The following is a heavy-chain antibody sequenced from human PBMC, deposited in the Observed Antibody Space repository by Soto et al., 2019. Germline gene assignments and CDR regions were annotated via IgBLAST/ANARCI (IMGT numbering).Heavy chain of an antibody. CDR3: IHSRCGGDCLQSYASYYYYGMDV. CDR2: IYWDDDK. Sequence: SGPTPVNHAQTLTLTCTFSAFSLSTGGVGVGWIRQPPGKALEWFALIYWDDDKRYSPSLRSRLTITKYTSKNQVVLTMTNMNPVDTATYYCIHSRCGGDCLQSYASYYYYGMDVWGQGT. V-gene: IGHV2-5*02. D-gene: IGHD2-21*02. CDR1: AFSLSTGGVG. J-gene: IGHJ6*02.